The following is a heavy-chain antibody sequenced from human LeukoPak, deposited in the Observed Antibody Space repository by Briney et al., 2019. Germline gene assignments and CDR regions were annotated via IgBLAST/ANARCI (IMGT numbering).Heavy chain of an antibody. CDR3: ARHEYSGSYYGLAWFDP. D-gene: IGHD1-26*01. CDR2: IYYSGIT. V-gene: IGHV4-39*01. CDR1: GGSISSSGYY. J-gene: IGHJ5*02. Sequence: SETLSLXCTVSGGSISSSGYYWGWIRQPPGKGLEWIASIYYSGITYYNPSLKSRVTISVDTSKNPLSLKLSSLTAADTAVYYCARHEYSGSYYGLAWFDPWGQGTLVTVSS.